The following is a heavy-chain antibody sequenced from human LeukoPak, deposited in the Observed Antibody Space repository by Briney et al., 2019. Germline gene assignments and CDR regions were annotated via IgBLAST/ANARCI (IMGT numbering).Heavy chain of an antibody. J-gene: IGHJ6*03. CDR2: IYDSGDST. D-gene: IGHD6-6*01. V-gene: IGHV3-23*01. Sequence: GGSLRLSCAASGFMFNSYAMSWVRQAPGKGLEWVSSIYDSGDSTDYADSVKGRFTISRDNSKNTLYLQMNSLRAEDTAVYYCAKLVTGRPSGYMDVWGKGTTVTVSS. CDR1: GFMFNSYA. CDR3: AKLVTGRPSGYMDV.